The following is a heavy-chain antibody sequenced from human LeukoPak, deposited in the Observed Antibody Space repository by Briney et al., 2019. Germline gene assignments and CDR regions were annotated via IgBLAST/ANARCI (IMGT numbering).Heavy chain of an antibody. CDR1: GFTFSDYA. J-gene: IGHJ4*02. V-gene: IGHV3-23*01. CDR3: ARDRVAVTDYYFDY. D-gene: IGHD6-19*01. CDR2: ISGSGGST. Sequence: GGSLRLSCAASGFTFSDYAMSWVRQAPGKGLEWVSAISGSGGSTYYADSVKGRFVISRDNSKNTLYLQINGLGADDTALYYCARDRVAVTDYYFDYWGQGTLVTVSS.